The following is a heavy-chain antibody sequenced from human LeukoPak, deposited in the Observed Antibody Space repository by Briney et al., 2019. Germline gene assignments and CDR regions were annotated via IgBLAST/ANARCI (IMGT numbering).Heavy chain of an antibody. J-gene: IGHJ4*02. D-gene: IGHD5-18*01. V-gene: IGHV3-7*01. CDR3: ARASGDTVDTTTMGSY. CDR2: IKPDGGHQ. Sequence: GGSLRLSCAASGLAFSDYWMSWVRQAPGKGLEWVANIKPDGGHQNYVDSVKGRFAISRDNAKNSLYLQMNSLRAEDTAVYYCARASGDTVDTTTMGSYWGQGTLVTVSS. CDR1: GLAFSDYW.